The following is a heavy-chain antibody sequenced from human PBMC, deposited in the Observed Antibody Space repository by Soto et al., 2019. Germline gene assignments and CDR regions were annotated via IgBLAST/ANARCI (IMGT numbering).Heavy chain of an antibody. D-gene: IGHD1-26*01. J-gene: IGHJ4*02. Sequence: SETLSLTCAVSGGSISSSNWWSWVRQPPGKGLEWIGETYHSGSTNYNPSLKSRVTISVDKSKNQFSLKLSSVTAADTAVYYCARGFRGSYRYFDYWGQGTLVTVSS. V-gene: IGHV4-4*02. CDR1: GGSISSSNW. CDR2: TYHSGST. CDR3: ARGFRGSYRYFDY.